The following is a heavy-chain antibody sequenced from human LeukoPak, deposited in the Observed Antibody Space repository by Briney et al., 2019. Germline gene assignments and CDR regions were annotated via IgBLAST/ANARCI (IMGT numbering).Heavy chain of an antibody. D-gene: IGHD2-2*01. Sequence: PSETLSLTCAVYGGSFSGYYWCWIRQPPGKGLEWIGEINHSGSTNYNPSHKSRVTISVDTSKNQFSLKLSSVTAADTAVYYCARGSGYCSSTSCYDYWGQGTLVTVSS. CDR1: GGSFSGYY. V-gene: IGHV4-34*01. CDR2: INHSGST. J-gene: IGHJ4*02. CDR3: ARGSGYCSSTSCYDY.